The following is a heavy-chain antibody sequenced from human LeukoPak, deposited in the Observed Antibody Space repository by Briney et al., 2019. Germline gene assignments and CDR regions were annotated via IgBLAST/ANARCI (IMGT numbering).Heavy chain of an antibody. D-gene: IGHD2-15*01. CDR3: AKVNCSGGSCPSYFDY. J-gene: IGHJ4*02. Sequence: PGGSLRLSCAASGFTFSSYGMHWVRQAPGKGLEWVAFIRYDGSNKYYADSVKGRFTISRDNSKNTLYLQMNSLRAEDTAVYYCAKVNCSGGSCPSYFDYWGQGTLVTVSS. V-gene: IGHV3-30*02. CDR2: IRYDGSNK. CDR1: GFTFSSYG.